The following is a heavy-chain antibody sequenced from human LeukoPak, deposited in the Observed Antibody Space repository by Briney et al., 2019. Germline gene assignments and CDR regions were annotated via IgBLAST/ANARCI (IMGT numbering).Heavy chain of an antibody. CDR2: INHSEST. J-gene: IGHJ6*03. V-gene: IGHV4-34*01. CDR3: ARISAAQRHHYYYYYMDV. Sequence: PSETLSLTCGVYGGSFSGYYWNWLRQSPGKGLEWVGEINHSESTNYNPSLKSRVTISVDTSKNQFSLKLSSVTAADTAVYYCARISAAQRHHYYYYYMDVWGKGTTVTVSS. CDR1: GGSFSGYY. D-gene: IGHD6-13*01.